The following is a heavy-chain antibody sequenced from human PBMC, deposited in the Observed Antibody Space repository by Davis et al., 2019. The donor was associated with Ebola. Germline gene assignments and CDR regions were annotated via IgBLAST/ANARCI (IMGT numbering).Heavy chain of an antibody. CDR2: IKQDGSEQ. D-gene: IGHD3-10*01. Sequence: GGSLRLSCAASGFTFSDYYMSWIRQAPGKGLEWVANIKQDGSEQYYVDSVKGRFTISRDNAKNSLYLQMNSLRAEDTAVYYCARDLHGSGSYLYYFDYWGQGTLVTVSS. V-gene: IGHV3-7*01. J-gene: IGHJ4*02. CDR1: GFTFSDYY. CDR3: ARDLHGSGSYLYYFDY.